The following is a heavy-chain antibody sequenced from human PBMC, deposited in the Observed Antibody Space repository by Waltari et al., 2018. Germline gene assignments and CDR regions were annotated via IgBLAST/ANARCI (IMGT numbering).Heavy chain of an antibody. CDR1: GFTFSRYG. CDR3: AKVGVCYNCGLDV. V-gene: IGHV3-23*01. J-gene: IGHJ6*02. CDR2: ITSAVST. D-gene: IGHD2-8*01. Sequence: EVQLLESGGGFVQPGDSLRLSCAASGFTFSRYGMNWVRQAPGKGLEWVSGITSAVSTYYADSVKGRFTISRDNSKNTLYLQMNSLRAEETAVYYCAKVGVCYNCGLDVWGQGTTVTVSS.